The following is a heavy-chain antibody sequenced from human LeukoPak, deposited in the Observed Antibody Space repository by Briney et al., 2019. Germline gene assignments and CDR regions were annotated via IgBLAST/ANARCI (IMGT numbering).Heavy chain of an antibody. D-gene: IGHD2-15*01. CDR3: AKDPEQLIGYCSGGTCSLRY. CDR1: GFTFSTFA. J-gene: IGHJ4*02. V-gene: IGHV3-23*01. CDR2: ISGSGTST. Sequence: GGSLRLSCAASGFTFSTFAMSWVRQAPGKGLEWVSTISGSGTSTDFADSVKGRSTISRDNSKNTLYLQMNSLRAEDTAVYYCAKDPEQLIGYCSGGTCSLRYWGQGTLVTVSS.